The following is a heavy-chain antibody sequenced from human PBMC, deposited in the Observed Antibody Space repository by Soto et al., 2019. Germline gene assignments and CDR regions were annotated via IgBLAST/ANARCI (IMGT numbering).Heavy chain of an antibody. J-gene: IGHJ6*02. CDR3: ARDPSGYYGMDV. CDR1: GYTFTSYA. D-gene: IGHD3-10*01. CDR2: INAGNGNT. V-gene: IGHV1-3*01. Sequence: QVQLVQSGAEVKKPGASVKVSCKASGYTFTSYAMHWVRQAPGQTLEWMGWINAGNGNTKYSQKFQGRVTITRDTSASTAYMELSSLRSEDTAVYYCARDPSGYYGMDVWGQGTTVTVSS.